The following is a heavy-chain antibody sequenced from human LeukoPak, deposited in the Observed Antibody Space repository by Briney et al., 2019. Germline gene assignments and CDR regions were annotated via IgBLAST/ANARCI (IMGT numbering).Heavy chain of an antibody. CDR2: IKSKTDGGTT. D-gene: IGHD2-15*01. CDR3: ATVGYAVVGFDY. V-gene: IGHV3-15*01. Sequence: GGSLRLSCAASGFTLSDAWMSWVRQAPGKGLEWVGRIKSKTDGGTTDYVAPVKGRFTISRDDSKNMLYLQMNSLRSGDTAVYYCATVGYAVVGFDYWGQGTLVTVSS. CDR1: GFTLSDAW. J-gene: IGHJ4*02.